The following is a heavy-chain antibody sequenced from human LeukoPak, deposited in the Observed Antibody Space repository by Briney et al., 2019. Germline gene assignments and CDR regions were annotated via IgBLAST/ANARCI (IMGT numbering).Heavy chain of an antibody. J-gene: IGHJ4*02. CDR2: ITGSGGST. V-gene: IGHV3-23*01. D-gene: IGHD3-10*01. CDR3: ARELFDFDY. CDR1: GFTFDNFA. Sequence: GGSLRLSCAPSGFTFDNFAMTWVRQAPGKGLEWVSEITGSGGSTYYADSVKVRFTISRDNSTNTLYLQMNSLRAEDTAIYYCARELFDFDYWGQGTLVTVSS.